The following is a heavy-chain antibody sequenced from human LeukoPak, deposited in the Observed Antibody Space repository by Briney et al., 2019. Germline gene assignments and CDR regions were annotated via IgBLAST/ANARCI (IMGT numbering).Heavy chain of an antibody. Sequence: SETLSLTCTVSGVSIRRSSYYWGWIRQPPGKGLEWIGSIYYSGTTYNNPSLKSRVTISADTSKNHYSLTLNSVTAADTAVYYCARGDTLSGWYYFDYWGQGTLVTVPS. J-gene: IGHJ4*02. D-gene: IGHD6-19*01. CDR1: GVSIRRSSYY. V-gene: IGHV4-39*02. CDR3: ARGDTLSGWYYFDY. CDR2: IYYSGTT.